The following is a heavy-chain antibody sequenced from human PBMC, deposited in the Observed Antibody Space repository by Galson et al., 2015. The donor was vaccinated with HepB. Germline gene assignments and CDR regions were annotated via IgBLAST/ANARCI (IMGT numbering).Heavy chain of an antibody. CDR3: AHGDGGYYDYWSGYYFNY. CDR2: IYWDDDK. Sequence: PALVKPTQTLTLTCSFSGFSLRTSGVGVGWIRQPPGKALEWVALIYWDDDKHYNPSLKSRLTITKDASKNQVVLTMTNMDTVDTATYHCAHGDGGYYDYWSGYYFNYWGQGALVTVPS. V-gene: IGHV2-5*02. D-gene: IGHD3-3*01. J-gene: IGHJ4*02. CDR1: GFSLRTSGVG.